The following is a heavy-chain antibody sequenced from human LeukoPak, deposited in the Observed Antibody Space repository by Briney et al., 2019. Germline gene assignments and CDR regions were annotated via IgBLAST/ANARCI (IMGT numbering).Heavy chain of an antibody. J-gene: IGHJ3*02. CDR1: GFTFSSHW. CDR2: IKQDGSEK. V-gene: IGHV3-7*01. Sequence: PGGSLGLSCAASGFTFSSHWMSWVRQAPGKGLEGVANIKQDGSEKYYVDSVKGRFTISRDNAKNSLYLQMNSLRAEDTAVYYCARDHCSGGSCYSLADAFDIWGQGTMVTVSS. CDR3: ARDHCSGGSCYSLADAFDI. D-gene: IGHD2-15*01.